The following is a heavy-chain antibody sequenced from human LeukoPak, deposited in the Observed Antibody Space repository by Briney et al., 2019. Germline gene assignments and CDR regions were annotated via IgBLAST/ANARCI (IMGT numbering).Heavy chain of an antibody. D-gene: IGHD3-10*01. Sequence: GESLKISCKGSGYSFSTYWIGWVRQMPGKGLEWMGSIYPGDSDTRYRPTFQGQVTISADKSISTAYLQWSSLKASDTAMYYRARPTMVRGVIRSFDPWGQGTLVTVSS. CDR3: ARPTMVRGVIRSFDP. J-gene: IGHJ5*02. CDR2: IYPGDSDT. V-gene: IGHV5-51*01. CDR1: GYSFSTYW.